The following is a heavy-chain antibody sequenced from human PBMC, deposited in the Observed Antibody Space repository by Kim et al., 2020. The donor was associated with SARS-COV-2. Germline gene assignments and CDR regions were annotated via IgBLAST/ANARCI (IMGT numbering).Heavy chain of an antibody. CDR3: AKDSQSPRSFYYYGMDV. V-gene: IGHV3-43*01. Sequence: VKGRFTISRDNSKNSLYLQMNSLRTEDTALYYCAKDSQSPRSFYYYGMDVWGQGTTVTVSS. J-gene: IGHJ6*02. D-gene: IGHD2-15*01.